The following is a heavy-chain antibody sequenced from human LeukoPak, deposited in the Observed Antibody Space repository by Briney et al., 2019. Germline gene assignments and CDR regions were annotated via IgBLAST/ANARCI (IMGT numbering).Heavy chain of an antibody. V-gene: IGHV4-61*01. CDR2: IYYSGST. CDR1: GDSISSGKHY. J-gene: IGHJ6*03. Sequence: SETLSLTCTVSGDSISSGKHYWSWIRQSPGKGLEWIGYIYYSGSTNYNPSLKSRVTISVDTSKNQFSLKLSSVTAADTAVYYCAREGYYYYYMDVWGKGTTVTVSS. CDR3: AREGYYYYYMDV.